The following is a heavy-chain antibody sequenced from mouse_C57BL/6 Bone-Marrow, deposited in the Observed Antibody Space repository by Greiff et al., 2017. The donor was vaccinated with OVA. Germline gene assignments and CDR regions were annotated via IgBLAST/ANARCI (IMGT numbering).Heavy chain of an antibody. CDR1: GFTFSSYG. D-gene: IGHD1-1*01. CDR2: ISSGGSYT. J-gene: IGHJ2*01. Sequence: EVQLVESGGDLVKPGGSLKLSCAASGFTFSSYGMSWVRQTPDKRLEWVATISSGGSYTYYPDSVKGRFTISRDNAKNTLYLQMSSLKSEDTAMYYCASYYYGSSPDYWGQGTTLTVSS. CDR3: ASYYYGSSPDY. V-gene: IGHV5-6*01.